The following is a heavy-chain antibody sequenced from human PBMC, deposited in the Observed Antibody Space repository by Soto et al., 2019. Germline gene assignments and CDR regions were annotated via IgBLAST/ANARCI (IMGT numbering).Heavy chain of an antibody. CDR1: GFTFSSYS. CDR2: ISSSSSYI. CDR3: ARNSRSGSYYNYYYYYYMDV. Sequence: EVQLVESGGGLVKPGGSLRLSCAASGFTFSSYSMNWVRQAPGKGLEWVSSISSSSSYIYYADSVKGRFTISRDNAKNSLYLQMNSRRGEDTAVYYCARNSRSGSYYNYYYYYYMDVWGKGTTVTVSS. J-gene: IGHJ6*03. V-gene: IGHV3-21*01. D-gene: IGHD3-10*01.